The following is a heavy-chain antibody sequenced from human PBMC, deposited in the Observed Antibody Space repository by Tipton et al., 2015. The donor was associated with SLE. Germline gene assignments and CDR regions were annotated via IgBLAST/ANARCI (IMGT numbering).Heavy chain of an antibody. CDR2: IYYSGST. Sequence: TLSLTCTVSGGSISSYYWSWIRQPPGKRLEWIGYIYYSGSTNYNPSLKSRVTISVDTSKNQFSLKLSSVTAADTAVYYCAREEYSSGWTEVHWFDPWGQGTLVTVSS. CDR3: AREEYSSGWTEVHWFDP. J-gene: IGHJ5*02. V-gene: IGHV4-59*01. CDR1: GGSISSYY. D-gene: IGHD6-19*01.